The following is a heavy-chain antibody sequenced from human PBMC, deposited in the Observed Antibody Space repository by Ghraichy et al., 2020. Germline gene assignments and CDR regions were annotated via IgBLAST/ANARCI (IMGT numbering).Heavy chain of an antibody. J-gene: IGHJ5*01. D-gene: IGHD3-10*01. CDR1: GGSISSSNW. Sequence: SETLSLTCVVSGGSISSSNWWSWVRQSPGKGLEWIGEIYHTGSTKYNPSLKSRVTISLDKSKNQFSLKLTSVTAADTAMYYCASQPLGFGTYWFESWGQGTLVSVSS. CDR2: IYHTGST. V-gene: IGHV4-4*02. CDR3: ASQPLGFGTYWFES.